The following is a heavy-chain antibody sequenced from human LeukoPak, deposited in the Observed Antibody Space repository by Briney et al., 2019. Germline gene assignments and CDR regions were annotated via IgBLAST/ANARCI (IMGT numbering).Heavy chain of an antibody. Sequence: PGGSLRLSCAASGFTFSSYEMNWVRQAPGKGLEWVSGISGSGGSTYYADSVKGRSTISRDNSKNTLYLQMNSLRAEDTAVYYCAKMGIAVAEENLDYWGQGTLVTVSS. V-gene: IGHV3-23*01. CDR3: AKMGIAVAEENLDY. CDR2: ISGSGGST. J-gene: IGHJ4*02. D-gene: IGHD6-19*01. CDR1: GFTFSSYE.